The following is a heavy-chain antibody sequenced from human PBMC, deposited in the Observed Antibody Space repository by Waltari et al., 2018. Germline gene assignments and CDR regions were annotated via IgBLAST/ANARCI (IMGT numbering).Heavy chain of an antibody. V-gene: IGHV4-34*01. CDR1: GGSFSGYY. CDR2: INQCVGT. Sequence: QVQLQQWGAGLLKPSETLSLTCAVYGGSFSGYYWSWIRQPPGKVLECMVEINQCVGTNYNPSLRRRVTISVATSKNQFSLKLSSVTAADTAVYYCARAYYYGSGSYPGYWGQGTLVTVSS. CDR3: ARAYYYGSGSYPGY. D-gene: IGHD3-10*01. J-gene: IGHJ4*02.